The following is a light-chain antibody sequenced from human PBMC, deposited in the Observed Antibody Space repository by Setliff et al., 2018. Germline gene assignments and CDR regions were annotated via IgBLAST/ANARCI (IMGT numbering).Light chain of an antibody. CDR1: SSNIGSNT. Sequence: QSVLTQPPSVSGTPGQRVTISCSGSSSNIGSNTVNWYQQLPGTAPKLLIYRNNQRPSGVPDRFSGPKSGTSASLAISGLQSEDEADYYCAAWDDSLNGYVFGTGTKGTVL. V-gene: IGLV1-44*01. CDR3: AAWDDSLNGYV. J-gene: IGLJ1*01. CDR2: RNN.